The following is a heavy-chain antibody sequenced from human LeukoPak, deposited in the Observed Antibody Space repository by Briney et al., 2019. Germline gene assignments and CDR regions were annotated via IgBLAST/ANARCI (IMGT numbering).Heavy chain of an antibody. CDR1: GFTFSSYA. CDR3: AKSSVVAGTGEFDY. D-gene: IGHD6-19*01. J-gene: IGHJ4*02. V-gene: IGHV3-23*01. Sequence: SGGSLRLSCAASGFTFSSYAMSWVRQAPGKGLEWVSAISGSGGSTYYADSVKGRFTISRDNSKNTLYLRMNSLRAEDTAVYYCAKSSVVAGTGEFDYWGQGTLVTVSS. CDR2: ISGSGGST.